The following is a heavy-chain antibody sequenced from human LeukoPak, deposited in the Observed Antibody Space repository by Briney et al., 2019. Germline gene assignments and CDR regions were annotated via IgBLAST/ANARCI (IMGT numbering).Heavy chain of an antibody. V-gene: IGHV3-21*06. CDR1: GFTFSTST. CDR2: IGTTGNHI. Sequence: GGSLRLSCAASGFTFSTSTMSWFRQTPGKGLEWVSSIGTTGNHIYYADSVKGRFTISRDNAENSLYLQMNSLGVEDTALYYCGYGRTWYFDYGGQGTLVTVSS. D-gene: IGHD6-13*01. CDR3: GYGRTWYFDY. J-gene: IGHJ4*02.